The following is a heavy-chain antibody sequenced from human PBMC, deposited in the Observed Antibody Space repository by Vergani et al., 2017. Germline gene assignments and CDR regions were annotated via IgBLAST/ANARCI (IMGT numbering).Heavy chain of an antibody. D-gene: IGHD6-13*01. CDR2: IIPILGIA. CDR3: ARVPLQQLGQMGIFDY. J-gene: IGHJ4*02. V-gene: IGHV1-69*04. CDR1: GGTFSSYA. Sequence: QVQLVQSGAEVKKPGSSVKVSCKASGGTFSSYAISWVRQAPGQGLEWMGRIIPILGIANYAQKLQGRVTMTTDTSTSTAYMELRSLRSDDTAVYYCARVPLQQLGQMGIFDYWGQGTLVTVSS.